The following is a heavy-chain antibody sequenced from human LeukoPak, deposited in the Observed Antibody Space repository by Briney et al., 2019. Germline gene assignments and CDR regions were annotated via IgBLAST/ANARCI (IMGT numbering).Heavy chain of an antibody. CDR3: ARNIVVVPAAKNWFDP. D-gene: IGHD2-2*01. J-gene: IGHJ5*02. V-gene: IGHV4-34*01. CDR1: GGSFSGYY. CDR2: INHSGST. Sequence: SETPSLTCAVYGGSFSGYYWSWIRQPPGKGLEWIGEINHSGSTNYNPSLKSRVTISVDTSKNQFSLKLSSVTAADTAVYYCARNIVVVPAAKNWFDPWGQGTLVTVSS.